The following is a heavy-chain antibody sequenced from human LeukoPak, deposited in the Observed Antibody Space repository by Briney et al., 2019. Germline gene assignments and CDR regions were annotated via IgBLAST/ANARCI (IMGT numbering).Heavy chain of an antibody. D-gene: IGHD3-22*01. CDR3: ARSSGSSGYYGGFDY. V-gene: IGHV1-18*01. CDR2: ISAYNGNT. J-gene: IGHJ4*02. Sequence: ASVKVSCKASGYTFTSYGISWVRQAPGQGLEWMGWISAYNGNTNYAQKLQGRVTMTTDTSTSTAYMELRSLRSDDTAVYYCARSSGSSGYYGGFDYWGQGTLVTVSS. CDR1: GYTFTSYG.